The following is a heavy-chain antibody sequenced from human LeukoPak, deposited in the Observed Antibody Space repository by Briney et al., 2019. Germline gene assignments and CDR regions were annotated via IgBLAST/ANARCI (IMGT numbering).Heavy chain of an antibody. CDR3: AKGGIAVAGPIGKFDP. Sequence: GGSLRLSCAASGFTFSSYGMHWVRKAPGKGLEWVAVISYDGSNKYYADSVKGRFTISRDNSKNTLYLQMNSLRAEDTAVYYCAKGGIAVAGPIGKFDPWGQGTLVTVSS. J-gene: IGHJ5*02. CDR2: ISYDGSNK. V-gene: IGHV3-30*18. D-gene: IGHD6-19*01. CDR1: GFTFSSYG.